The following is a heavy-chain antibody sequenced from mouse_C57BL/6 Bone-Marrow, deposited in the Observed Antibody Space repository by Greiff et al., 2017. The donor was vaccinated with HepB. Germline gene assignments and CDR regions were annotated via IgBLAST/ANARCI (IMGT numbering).Heavy chain of an antibody. D-gene: IGHD2-14*01. CDR1: GFTFSDYY. J-gene: IGHJ1*03. Sequence: DVQLVESEGGLVQPGRSMKLSCTASGFTFSDYYMAWVRQVPEKGLEWVANINYDGSSTYYLDSLKSRFIISRDNAKNILYLQMSSLKSEDTATYYCARDRGVLQGYFDVWGTGTTVTVSS. CDR2: INYDGSST. V-gene: IGHV5-16*01. CDR3: ARDRGVLQGYFDV.